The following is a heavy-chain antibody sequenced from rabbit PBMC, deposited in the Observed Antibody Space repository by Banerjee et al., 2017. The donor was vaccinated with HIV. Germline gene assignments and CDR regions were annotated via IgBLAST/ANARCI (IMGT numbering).Heavy chain of an antibody. CDR2: INTSSGNT. V-gene: IGHV1S45*01. J-gene: IGHJ4*01. D-gene: IGHD8-1*01. Sequence: QEQLEESGGDLVKPEGSLTLTCTASGFSFSNKCVMCWVRQAPGKGLEWIGCINTSSGNTVYASWAKGRFTISKTSSTTVTLQMTSLTAADTATYFCASQTGGTYWALNLWGPGTLVTVS. CDR1: GFSFSNKCV. CDR3: ASQTGGTYWALNL.